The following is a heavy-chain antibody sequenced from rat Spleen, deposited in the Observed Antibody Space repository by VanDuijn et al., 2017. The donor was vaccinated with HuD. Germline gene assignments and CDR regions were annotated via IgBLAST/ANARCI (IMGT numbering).Heavy chain of an antibody. V-gene: IGHV5-19*01. CDR1: GFTFTDYA. CDR3: ATHGTMAARSGYYFDY. CDR2: ISPSGGST. J-gene: IGHJ2*01. Sequence: EVQLVESGGGLMQPGGSMKLSCAASGFTFTDYAMNWIRQAPTRGLEWVASISPSGGSTHYRDSVKGRFTVSRDNAKNTLYLQMDSLRSEDTATYYCATHGTMAARSGYYFDYWGQGVMVTVSS. D-gene: IGHD1-2*01.